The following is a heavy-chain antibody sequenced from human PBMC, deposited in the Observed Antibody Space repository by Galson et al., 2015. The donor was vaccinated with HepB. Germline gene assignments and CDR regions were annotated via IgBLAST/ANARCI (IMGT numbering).Heavy chain of an antibody. CDR1: GGTFIASS. V-gene: IGHV1-69*02. CDR3: ARSALEVATYNWLDP. Sequence: SVKVSCKASGGTFIASSITWVRQAPGQGLEWMGRITPIRGIAKSAQDFQGRLTTTADKSTSTAYMELSSLTSEDTAVYYCARSALEVATYNWLDPWGQGTLVTVSS. J-gene: IGHJ5*02. CDR2: ITPIRGIA. D-gene: IGHD3-3*01.